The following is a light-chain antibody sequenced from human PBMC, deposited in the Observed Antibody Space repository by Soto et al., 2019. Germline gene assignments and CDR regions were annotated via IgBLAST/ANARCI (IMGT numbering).Light chain of an antibody. J-gene: IGKJ4*01. CDR3: QQYNNWPLT. Sequence: TLSVFPXERPTLSCRASQSVSSNLAWYQQKPGQAPRLLIYGASTRATGIPARFSGSGSGTEFTLTISSLQSEDFAVYYCQQYNNWPLTFGGGTKVDIK. CDR1: QSVSSN. V-gene: IGKV3-15*01. CDR2: GAS.